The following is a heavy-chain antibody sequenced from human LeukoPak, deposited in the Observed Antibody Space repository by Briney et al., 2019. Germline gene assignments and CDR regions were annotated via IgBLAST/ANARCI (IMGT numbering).Heavy chain of an antibody. V-gene: IGHV4-59*01. CDR3: ARVGPGSLIDY. J-gene: IGHJ4*02. Sequence: SETLSLTCTGSGGSISSYYWSWLRQPPGKGLEWIGYIYYSGSTNYNPSLKSRVTISVDTSKNQFSLKLSSVTAADTAVYYCARVGPGSLIDYWGQGTLVTVSS. CDR2: IYYSGST. D-gene: IGHD6-25*01. CDR1: GGSISSYY.